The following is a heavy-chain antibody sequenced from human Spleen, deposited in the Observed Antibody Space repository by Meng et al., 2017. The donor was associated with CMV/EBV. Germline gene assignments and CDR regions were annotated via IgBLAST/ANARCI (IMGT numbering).Heavy chain of an antibody. V-gene: IGHV3-30-3*01. D-gene: IGHD3-16*02. CDR1: GFTFSNFA. Sequence: LSLTCAASGFTFSNFAMHWVRQAPGKGLEWLAVLSYDGTYEYYADSEKGRFTISRDNSKNTLYLQMDSLTGDDTAVYYCARSTRRELSYLDYWGQGTLVTVSS. CDR3: ARSTRRELSYLDY. CDR2: LSYDGTYE. J-gene: IGHJ4*02.